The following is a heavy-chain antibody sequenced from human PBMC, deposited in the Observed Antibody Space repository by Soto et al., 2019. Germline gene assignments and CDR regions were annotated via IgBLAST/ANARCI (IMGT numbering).Heavy chain of an antibody. V-gene: IGHV3-21*01. CDR2: ISSSSSYI. CDR3: ARDRSSAVHYYYYGMDV. D-gene: IGHD6-19*01. J-gene: IGHJ6*02. CDR1: GFTFSSYS. Sequence: PGGSLRLSCAASGFTFSSYSMNWVRQAPGKGPEWVSSISSSSSYIYYADSVKGRFTISRDNAKNSLYLQMNSLRAEGTAVYYCARDRSSAVHYYYYGMDVWGQGTTVTVSS.